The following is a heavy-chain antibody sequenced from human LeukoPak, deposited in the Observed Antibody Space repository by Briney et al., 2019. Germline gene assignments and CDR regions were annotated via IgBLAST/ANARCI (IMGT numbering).Heavy chain of an antibody. CDR1: GFTFSSYS. J-gene: IGHJ3*02. CDR2: ISSSSSYI. CDR3: AREKGVYYDSQRWDAFDI. D-gene: IGHD3-22*01. V-gene: IGHV3-21*01. Sequence: GGSLRLSCAASGFTFSSYSMNWVRQAPGKGLEWVSSISSSSSYIYYADSVKGRFTISRDNAKNSLYLQMNSLRAEDTAVYYCAREKGVYYDSQRWDAFDIWGQGTMVTVSS.